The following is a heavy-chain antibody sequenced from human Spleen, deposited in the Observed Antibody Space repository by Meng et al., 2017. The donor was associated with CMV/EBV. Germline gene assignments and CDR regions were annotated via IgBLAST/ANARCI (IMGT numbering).Heavy chain of an antibody. D-gene: IGHD3-10*01. Sequence: GSLRLSCIVSGDSISSSSFHWAWIRQSPEKGLEWIGNIYYSGSTSYSPSLKSRVAISVDTSKNQFSLKLNSVTAADTAVYYCARGDPYGAYFQHWGQGTLVTVSS. J-gene: IGHJ1*01. CDR2: IYYSGST. V-gene: IGHV4-39*07. CDR3: ARGDPYGAYFQH. CDR1: GDSISSSSFH.